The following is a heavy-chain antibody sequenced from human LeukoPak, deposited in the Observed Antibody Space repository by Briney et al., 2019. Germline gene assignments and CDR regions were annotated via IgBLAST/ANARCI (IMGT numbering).Heavy chain of an antibody. CDR3: ARPLASGPDF. CDR1: GFTFSSYW. Sequence: PGGSLRLSCAASGFTFSSYWMHWVRQAPGKGLVWVSRINGDGGSTTYADSVKGRFTISRDNAKNTLYLQMNSLRAEDTAMYYCARPLASGPDFWGQGTLVTVSS. V-gene: IGHV3-74*01. J-gene: IGHJ4*02. CDR2: INGDGGST. D-gene: IGHD3-3*02.